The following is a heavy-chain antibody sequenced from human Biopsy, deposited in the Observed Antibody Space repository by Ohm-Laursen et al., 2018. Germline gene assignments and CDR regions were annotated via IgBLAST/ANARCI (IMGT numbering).Heavy chain of an antibody. J-gene: IGHJ4*02. Sequence: SLRLSCPASGFSYRTYVIYRVRQAPGKGLAWVAAIWYDGTNKYYAESVKGRLTISRDNSKNTLYLQMNSLRAEDTAVYFCARGGPHVRGGGSAFDYWGQGTLVTVSS. CDR2: IWYDGTNK. D-gene: IGHD3-16*01. CDR1: GFSYRTYV. CDR3: ARGGPHVRGGGSAFDY. V-gene: IGHV3-33*07.